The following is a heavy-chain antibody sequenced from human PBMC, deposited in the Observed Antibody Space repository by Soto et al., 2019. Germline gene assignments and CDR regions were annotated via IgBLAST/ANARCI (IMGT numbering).Heavy chain of an antibody. V-gene: IGHV4-59*08. J-gene: IGHJ4*02. Sequence: SETLSLTCTVSGGSISSYYWSWIRQPPGKGLEWIGYIYYSGSTNYNPSLKSRVTISVDTSKNQFSLRLSSVTAADTAVYYCARHEGSWYIFVSWGQGTLVTVSS. CDR1: GGSISSYY. CDR2: IYYSGST. D-gene: IGHD2-15*01. CDR3: ARHEGSWYIFVS.